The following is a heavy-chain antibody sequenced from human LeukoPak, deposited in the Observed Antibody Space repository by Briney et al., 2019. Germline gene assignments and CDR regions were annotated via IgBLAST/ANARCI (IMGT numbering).Heavy chain of an antibody. D-gene: IGHD6-19*01. V-gene: IGHV1-46*01. CDR3: ARLGAVAGTDAFDI. CDR1: GYTFTSYY. J-gene: IGHJ3*02. CDR2: INPSGGST. Sequence: GASVKVSCKASGYTFTSYYMHWVRQAPGHGLEWMGIINPSGGSTSYAQKFQGRVTMTRAAATSTVSMELSSLRSEDTAVYYCARLGAVAGTDAFDIWGQGTMVTVSS.